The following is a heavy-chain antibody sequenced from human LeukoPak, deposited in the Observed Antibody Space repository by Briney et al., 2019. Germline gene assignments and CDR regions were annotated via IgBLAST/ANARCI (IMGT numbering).Heavy chain of an antibody. D-gene: IGHD1-14*01. J-gene: IGHJ4*02. Sequence: SETLSLTCAVYGGSFSGYYWSWIRQPPGKGREWSGEINHSGSTNYNPSLMRRVAISVDASKDQFSLKLSSVTAADTAVYYCARVPGDYVDYWGQGTLVTVSS. CDR3: ARVPGDYVDY. V-gene: IGHV4-34*01. CDR1: GGSFSGYY. CDR2: INHSGST.